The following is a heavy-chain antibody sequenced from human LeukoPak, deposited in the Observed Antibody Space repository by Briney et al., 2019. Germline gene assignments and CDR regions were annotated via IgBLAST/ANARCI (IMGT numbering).Heavy chain of an antibody. CDR3: GRAPRDSSGYYMRSFDY. V-gene: IGHV4-38-2*02. CDR2: IYHSGYP. CDR1: GYSISSDCY. Sequence: PSETLSLTCTVSGYSISSDCYWGWIRQPPGPGLEWTGGIYHSGYPHYYPSLKSRVTISADTSKHQLSLRLNSVTAADTDVYYCGRAPRDSSGYYMRSFDYWGQGTLVTVSS. J-gene: IGHJ4*02. D-gene: IGHD3-22*01.